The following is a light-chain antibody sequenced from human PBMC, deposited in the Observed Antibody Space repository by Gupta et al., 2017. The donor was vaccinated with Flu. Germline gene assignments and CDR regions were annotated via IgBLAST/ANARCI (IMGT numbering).Light chain of an antibody. CDR3: QQRDSTPKT. CDR2: AAS. J-gene: IGKJ1*01. V-gene: IGKV1-39*01. CDR1: QSISSY. Sequence: DIKLTRSPSSLSASVGDRVTITCRASQSISSYLNWYQQKPGKAPKLLIYAASSLQSGVPSRFSGSGSGTDFTLTISSLQPEDFATYYCQQRDSTPKTFGQGTKVEIK.